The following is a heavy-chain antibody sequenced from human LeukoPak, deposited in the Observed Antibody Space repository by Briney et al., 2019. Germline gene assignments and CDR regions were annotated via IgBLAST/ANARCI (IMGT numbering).Heavy chain of an antibody. CDR3: ARITYYYDSSGYYGYDY. CDR2: IDWDDDK. V-gene: IGHV2-70*11. Sequence: SGPALVKPTQTLTLTCTLSGFSLSTSGMCVSWIRQPPGKALEWLARIDWDDDKYYSTSLKTRLTISKDTSKNQVVLTMTNMDPVDTATYYCARITYYYDSSGYYGYDYWGQGTLVTVSS. D-gene: IGHD3-22*01. J-gene: IGHJ4*02. CDR1: GFSLSTSGMC.